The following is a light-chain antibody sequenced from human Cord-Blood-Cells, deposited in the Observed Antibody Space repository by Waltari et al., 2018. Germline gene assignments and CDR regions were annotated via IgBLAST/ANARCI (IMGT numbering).Light chain of an antibody. J-gene: IGLJ2*01. V-gene: IGLV2-14*01. CDR3: SSYTSSSTLGV. CDR1: SSDVGGYNS. CDR2: DVS. Sequence: QSALTQPASVSGSPGQSITISCTGTSSDVGGYNSVSCYEQHPGKAPKLMIYDVSNRPSGVSNRFSGSKSGNTASLTISGLQAEDEADYYCSSYTSSSTLGVFGGGTKLTVL.